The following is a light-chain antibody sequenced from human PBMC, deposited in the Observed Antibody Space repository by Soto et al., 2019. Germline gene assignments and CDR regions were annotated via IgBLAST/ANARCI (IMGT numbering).Light chain of an antibody. CDR3: RQYGDWPLT. CDR1: QSVRNTY. V-gene: IGKV3-15*01. Sequence: EIVMTQSPVTLSVSPGERATLSCRASQSVRNTYLAWYQQKPGQAPRLLISGVSTRAAGIPARFSGSGSGTEFTLTIGGRQSEDFAVYYCRQYGDWPLTFGGGPRWRSN. CDR2: GVS. J-gene: IGKJ4*01.